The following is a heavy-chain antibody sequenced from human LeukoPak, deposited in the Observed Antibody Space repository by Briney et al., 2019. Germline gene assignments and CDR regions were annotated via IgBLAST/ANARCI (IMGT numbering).Heavy chain of an antibody. V-gene: IGHV4-31*11. CDR1: GGSISSADFY. CDR3: ARGEYYYGSGSYYNGYGMDV. D-gene: IGHD3-10*01. J-gene: IGHJ6*02. CDR2: IYYSGSP. Sequence: SETLSLTCAVSGGSISSADFYWSWIRQHPGKGLEWIGFIYYSGSPYYNPSLKSRVTISVDTSKNQFSLKLSSVTAADTAVYYCARGEYYYGSGSYYNGYGMDVWGQGTTVTVSS.